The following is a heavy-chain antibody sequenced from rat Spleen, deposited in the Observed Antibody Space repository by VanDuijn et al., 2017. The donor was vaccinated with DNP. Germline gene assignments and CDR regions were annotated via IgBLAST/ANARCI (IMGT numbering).Heavy chain of an antibody. D-gene: IGHD1-12*01. V-gene: IGHV5S10*01. J-gene: IGHJ1*01. CDR3: TTLNFYASLAEYFDF. CDR1: GFTFNDYN. Sequence: EVQLVESGGGLVQPGRSLKLSCAASGFTFNDYNMAWVRQAPEKGLEWVATIINDGKRTYYSDSVKGRFTVSRDNTESILYLQTDSLRSEDTATYYCTTLNFYASLAEYFDFWGPGTMVTVSS. CDR2: IINDGKRT.